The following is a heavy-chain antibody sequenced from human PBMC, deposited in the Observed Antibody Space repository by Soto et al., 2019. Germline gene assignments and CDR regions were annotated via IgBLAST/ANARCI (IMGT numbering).Heavy chain of an antibody. J-gene: IGHJ4*02. CDR2: ISYDGSNK. V-gene: IGHV3-30*03. CDR3: ARYSGKYQGPIDY. Sequence: GGSLRLSCAASGFTLSHYGIHWVRQAPGKGLEWLAVISYDGSNKHYADSVKGRFTVSRDNSKNTLYLQMNSLRAEDTAVYFCARYSGKYQGPIDYWGQGTLVTVSS. D-gene: IGHD1-26*01. CDR1: GFTLSHYG.